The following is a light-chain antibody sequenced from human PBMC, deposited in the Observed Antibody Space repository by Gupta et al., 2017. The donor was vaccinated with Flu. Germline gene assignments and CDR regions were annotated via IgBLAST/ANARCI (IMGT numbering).Light chain of an antibody. CDR2: GAS. V-gene: IGKV1-17*01. Sequence: IQMTQSPVSLSASVADRVTITCRASQDIGSALDWYYQKPGKAPKCLIIGASRLQSGVPSRFSGSGSGTECTLTIRTLPPEDFATYYGLQRKRDPLTCGGGTKVEI. CDR1: QDIGSA. J-gene: IGKJ4*01. CDR3: LQRKRDPLT.